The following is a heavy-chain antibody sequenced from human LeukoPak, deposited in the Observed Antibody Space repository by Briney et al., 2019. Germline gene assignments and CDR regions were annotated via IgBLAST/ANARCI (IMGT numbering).Heavy chain of an antibody. D-gene: IGHD3-22*01. Sequence: GGSLRLSCAASGFTFSSYGMHWVRQAPGKGLEWVAVISYDGSSKYYADSVKGRFTVSRDNSKNTLFLQMNSLRAEDTAVYYCAKDHKYYFDSSTYYEYYFDYWGQGTLVTVSS. CDR2: ISYDGSSK. J-gene: IGHJ4*02. V-gene: IGHV3-30*18. CDR1: GFTFSSYG. CDR3: AKDHKYYFDSSTYYEYYFDY.